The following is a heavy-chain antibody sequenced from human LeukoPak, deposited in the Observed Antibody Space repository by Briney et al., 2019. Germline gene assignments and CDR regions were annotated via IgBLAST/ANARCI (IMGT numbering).Heavy chain of an antibody. J-gene: IGHJ5*02. D-gene: IGHD1-7*01. V-gene: IGHV3-74*01. CDR3: ARVDWNFVAGWFDP. CDR2: INSDGSST. Sequence: GGSLRLSCAASGFTFSSYWMHWVRQAPGKGLVWVSRINSDGSSTSYADSVKGRFTISRDIARNTLYLQMNSLRAEDTAVYYCARVDWNFVAGWFDPWGQGTLVTVSS. CDR1: GFTFSSYW.